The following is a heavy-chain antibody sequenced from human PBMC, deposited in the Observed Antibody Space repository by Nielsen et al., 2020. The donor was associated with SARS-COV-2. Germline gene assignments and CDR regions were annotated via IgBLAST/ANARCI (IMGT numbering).Heavy chain of an antibody. V-gene: IGHV1-3*01. CDR1: RYSFASYS. D-gene: IGHD6-19*01. Sequence: ASVKVSCKASRYSFASYSMHWVRQAPGQRLEWMGLINAGNGNTRYSQKFQGRVTMTRDTSANTAYMELSSLSSEDTAVYYCARITPSSGWDYWGQGTLVTVSS. CDR2: INAGNGNT. J-gene: IGHJ4*02. CDR3: ARITPSSGWDY.